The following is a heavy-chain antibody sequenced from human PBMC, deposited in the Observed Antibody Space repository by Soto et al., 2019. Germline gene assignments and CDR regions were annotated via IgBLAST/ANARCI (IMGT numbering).Heavy chain of an antibody. V-gene: IGHV3-30*03. J-gene: IGHJ4*02. CDR2: ISYDGSNK. D-gene: IGHD6-19*01. Sequence: QVQVVESGGGVVQPGRSLRLSCAASGFTFNNYGMHWARQAPGKGLEWVAGISYDGSNKYYADSVKGRFTISRDNSRNTLYLQMDSLRAEDTAVYYCAGGWYFFDYCGQGTLVTVSS. CDR3: AGGWYFFDY. CDR1: GFTFNNYG.